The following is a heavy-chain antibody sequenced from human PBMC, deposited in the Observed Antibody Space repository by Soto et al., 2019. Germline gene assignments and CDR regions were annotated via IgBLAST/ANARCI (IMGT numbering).Heavy chain of an antibody. CDR3: ARGTVRGITMIVKTPGAFDI. J-gene: IGHJ3*02. V-gene: IGHV1-18*01. CDR2: ISAYNGKT. D-gene: IGHD3-22*01. Sequence: ASVKVSCKASGYTFTTYSIAWVRQAPGQGLEWMGWISAYNGKTNYAQKFQGRVTITADESTSTAYMELSSLRSEDTAVYYCARGTVRGITMIVKTPGAFDIWGQGTMVTVSS. CDR1: GYTFTTYS.